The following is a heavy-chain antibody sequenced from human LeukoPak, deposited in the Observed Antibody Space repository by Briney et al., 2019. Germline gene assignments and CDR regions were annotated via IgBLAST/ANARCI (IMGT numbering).Heavy chain of an antibody. CDR1: GFTFSSYW. J-gene: IGHJ5*02. CDR2: IKQDGSEK. CDR3: ARLHGDYERHWIDP. Sequence: GGSLRLSCAASGFTFSSYWMSWVRQAPGKGLEWVANIKQDGSEKYYVDSVKGRFTISRDNAKNSLYLQMNSLRAEDTAVYYCARLHGDYERHWIDPWGQGTLVTVSS. V-gene: IGHV3-7*01. D-gene: IGHD4-17*01.